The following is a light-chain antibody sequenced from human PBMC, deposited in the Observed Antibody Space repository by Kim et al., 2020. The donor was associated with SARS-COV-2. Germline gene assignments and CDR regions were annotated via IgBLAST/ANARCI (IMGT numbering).Light chain of an antibody. CDR2: GAS. Sequence: LSPGERATLSCRASESISGSYLAWYQQKPGQAPRLLIYGASSRATGIPDRVSGSGSGTDFTLTISRLEPEDFAVYYSEQYGSSLYTFGQGTKLEI. J-gene: IGKJ2*01. CDR1: ESISGSY. CDR3: EQYGSSLYT. V-gene: IGKV3-20*01.